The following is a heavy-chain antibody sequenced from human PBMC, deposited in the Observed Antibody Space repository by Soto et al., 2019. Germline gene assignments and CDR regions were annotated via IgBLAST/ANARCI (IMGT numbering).Heavy chain of an antibody. CDR2: IPYHGSNE. V-gene: IGHV3-30*04. CDR1: GFTFSNYA. J-gene: IGHJ4*02. Sequence: GGSLRLSCAASGFTFSNYAMPWVRQAPGKGLEWVALIPYHGSNEYYADSVEGRFTISRDNSKNTLNLQMNSLRAEDTAVYYCARGANYYDTSGSWTFDYWGQGTLVTVSS. D-gene: IGHD3-22*01. CDR3: ARGANYYDTSGSWTFDY.